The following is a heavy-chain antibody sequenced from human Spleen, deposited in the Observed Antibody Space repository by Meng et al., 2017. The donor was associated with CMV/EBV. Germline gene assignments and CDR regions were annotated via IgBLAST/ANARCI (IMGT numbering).Heavy chain of an antibody. CDR1: GFTFRSYE. CDR2: ISSSGDTK. Sequence: GESLKISCAASGFTFRSYEMSWVCQTPGTGLEWISFISSSGDTKYYADSLRGRFTISRDNAKNSLYLQMNNLRAEDTAVYYCARGGPGSYYFDYWGEGTLVTVSS. CDR3: ARGGPGSYYFDY. D-gene: IGHD3-10*01. J-gene: IGHJ4*02. V-gene: IGHV3-48*03.